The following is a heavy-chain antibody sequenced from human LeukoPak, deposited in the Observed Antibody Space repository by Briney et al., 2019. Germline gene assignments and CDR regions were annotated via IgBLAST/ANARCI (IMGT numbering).Heavy chain of an antibody. CDR3: ARRSSVGLIDC. CDR2: IYSSGST. J-gene: IGHJ4*02. CDR1: GGSFITSNYY. Sequence: PSETLSLTCTVSGGSFITSNYYWSWIRQPPGKGLELIGYIYSSGSTNYNPSLRSRVSIAIDTSKSQFSLKLNYVTAADTAVYYCARRSSVGLIDCWGRGTLVTVSS. D-gene: IGHD6-19*01. V-gene: IGHV4-61*01.